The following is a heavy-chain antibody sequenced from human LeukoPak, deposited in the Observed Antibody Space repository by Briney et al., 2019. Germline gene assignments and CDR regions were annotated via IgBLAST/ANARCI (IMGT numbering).Heavy chain of an antibody. Sequence: GRSLRLSCAASGFTLSSYVIHWARQAPGRGLEWVALISYDGSNKYYADSVKGRFTISRDNSKNTLYLQMNSLRAEDTAVYYCARDLRSAAVGLLIDYWGQGTLVTVSS. J-gene: IGHJ4*02. CDR2: ISYDGSNK. V-gene: IGHV3-30-3*01. CDR1: GFTLSSYV. D-gene: IGHD3-22*01. CDR3: ARDLRSAAVGLLIDY.